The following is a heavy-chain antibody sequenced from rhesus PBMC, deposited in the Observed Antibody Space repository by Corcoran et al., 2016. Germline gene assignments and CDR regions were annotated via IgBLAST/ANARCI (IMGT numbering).Heavy chain of an antibody. CDR1: GGSISSSY. CDR3: ARGRISGSR. Sequence: QLQLQESGPGLVKPSETLSVTCAVSGGSISSSYWSWIRQAPGKGLEWIGYVYGSGSSTNYNPSLKSRVTLSVDTSKNQLSLNLSSVTTADTAVYYCARGRISGSRWGQGVLVTVSS. CDR2: VYGSGSST. V-gene: IGHV4-169*01. D-gene: IGHD2-21*01. J-gene: IGHJ4*01.